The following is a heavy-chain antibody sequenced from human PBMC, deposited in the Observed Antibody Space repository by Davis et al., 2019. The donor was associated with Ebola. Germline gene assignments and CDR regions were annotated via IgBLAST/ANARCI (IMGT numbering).Heavy chain of an antibody. CDR2: INSDGSST. V-gene: IGHV3-74*01. CDR3: ARGECSSTSCNYYYGMDV. D-gene: IGHD2-2*01. Sequence: GESLKISCAASGFTFSSYWMHWVRQAPGKGLVWVSRINSDGSSTSYADSVKGRFTISRDNAKNTLYLQMNSLRAEDTAVYYCARGECSSTSCNYYYGMDVWGKGTTVTVSS. CDR1: GFTFSSYW. J-gene: IGHJ6*04.